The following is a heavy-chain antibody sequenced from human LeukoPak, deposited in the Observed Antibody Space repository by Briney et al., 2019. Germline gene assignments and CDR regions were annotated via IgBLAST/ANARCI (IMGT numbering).Heavy chain of an antibody. D-gene: IGHD6-13*01. CDR3: ARADSSSWYRYYYMDV. V-gene: IGHV4-34*01. CDR2: INHSGST. Sequence: SETLSLTCAVYGGSFSGYYWSWIRQPPGKGLEWIGEINHSGSTNYNPSLKSRVTISVDTSKNQFSLKLSSVTAADTAVYYCARADSSSWYRYYYMDVWGKGTTVTISS. J-gene: IGHJ6*03. CDR1: GGSFSGYY.